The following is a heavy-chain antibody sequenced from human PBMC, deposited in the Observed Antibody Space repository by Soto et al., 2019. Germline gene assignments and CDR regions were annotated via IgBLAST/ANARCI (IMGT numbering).Heavy chain of an antibody. D-gene: IGHD3-9*01. J-gene: IGHJ6*02. CDR1: GYTFTGYY. CDR2: INPNSGGT. V-gene: IGHV1-2*02. CDR3: AREAGLDWLVDV. Sequence: WASVKVSCKASGYTFTGYYMHWVRQAPGQGLEWMGWINPNSGGTNYAQKFQGRVTMTRDTSISTAYMELSRLRSDDTAVYYCAREAGLDWLVDVWGQGTTVTVS.